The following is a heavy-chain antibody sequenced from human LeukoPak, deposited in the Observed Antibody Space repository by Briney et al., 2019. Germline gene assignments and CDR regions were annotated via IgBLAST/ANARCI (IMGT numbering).Heavy chain of an antibody. V-gene: IGHV3-48*01. CDR1: GFTFSSYW. J-gene: IGHJ6*03. D-gene: IGHD1-26*01. CDR2: ISSSGSTI. Sequence: GGSLRLSCAASGFTFSSYWMSWVRQAPGKGLGWVSYISSSGSTIYYADSVKGRFTISRDNSKNTLYLQMNSLRAEDTAVYYCARGGGPSLGGYYYYYMVVWGKGTTVTISS. CDR3: ARGGGPSLGGYYYYYMVV.